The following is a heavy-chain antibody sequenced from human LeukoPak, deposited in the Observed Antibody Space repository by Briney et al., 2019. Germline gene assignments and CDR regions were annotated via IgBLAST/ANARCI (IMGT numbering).Heavy chain of an antibody. Sequence: VASVKVSCKASGGTFSSYAISWVRQAPGQGLEWMGRIDPSDSYTNYSPSFQGHVTISADKSISTAYLQWSSLKASDTAMYYCARHGYCSSTSCYSPEWAFDIWGQGTMVTVSS. D-gene: IGHD2-2*03. V-gene: IGHV5-10-1*01. J-gene: IGHJ3*02. CDR1: GGTFSSYA. CDR3: ARHGYCSSTSCYSPEWAFDI. CDR2: IDPSDSYT.